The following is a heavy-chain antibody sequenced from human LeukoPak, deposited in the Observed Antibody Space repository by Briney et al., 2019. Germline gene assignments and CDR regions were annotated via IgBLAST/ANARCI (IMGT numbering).Heavy chain of an antibody. CDR1: GGSISSYY. CDR3: ARSDYDILTGYPIIPFDH. CDR2: IYYSGST. V-gene: IGHV4-59*01. D-gene: IGHD3-9*01. J-gene: IGHJ4*02. Sequence: PSETLSLTCTVSGGSISSYYWSWIRQPPGKGLELIGYIYYSGSTNYNPSLKSRVTISVDTSKNQFSLKLSSVTAADTAVYYCARSDYDILTGYPIIPFDHWGQGTLVTVSS.